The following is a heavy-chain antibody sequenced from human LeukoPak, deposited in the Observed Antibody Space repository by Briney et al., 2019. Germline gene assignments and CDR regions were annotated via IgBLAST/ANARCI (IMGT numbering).Heavy chain of an antibody. CDR3: ARHPGYSYGYVDY. CDR1: GGSISSYY. CDR2: IFYSGRT. J-gene: IGHJ4*02. D-gene: IGHD5-18*01. V-gene: IGHV4-59*01. Sequence: SETLSLTCTVSGGSISSYYWNWIRQPPGKGLEYIGYIFYSGRTNYNPSLKSRVTLSVDTSKNWFSLRLTSVTAAGTAVYYCARHPGYSYGYVDYWGQGTLVTVSS.